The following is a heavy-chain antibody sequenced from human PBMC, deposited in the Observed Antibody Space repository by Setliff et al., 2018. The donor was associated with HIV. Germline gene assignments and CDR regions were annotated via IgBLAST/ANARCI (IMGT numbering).Heavy chain of an antibody. J-gene: IGHJ3*01. CDR2: IHYTGTT. V-gene: IGHV4-59*08. CDR3: VRQSAAASVSSAWYVNGAFDV. D-gene: IGHD6-19*01. Sequence: PSETLSLTCAVSVGSINSYYWSWIRQSPGSGLQWIGYIHYTGTTNYNPSLRSRLTISMDTTKSQFSLRLTSVTAADTAVYCCVRQSAAASVSSAWYVNGAFDVWGQGTMVTVSS. CDR1: VGSINSYY.